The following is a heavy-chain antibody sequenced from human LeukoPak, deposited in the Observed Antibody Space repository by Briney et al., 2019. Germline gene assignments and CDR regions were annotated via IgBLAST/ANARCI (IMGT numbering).Heavy chain of an antibody. D-gene: IGHD5-12*01. Sequence: GESLKISCKGSGYNFTTYWIGWVRQMPGKGLEWMGIIYPGDSDTRYSPSFQGQVTISADKSISTAYLQWSSLKASDTAMYYCARHLTGYDWAGDYWGQGTLVTVSS. CDR3: ARHLTGYDWAGDY. CDR2: IYPGDSDT. J-gene: IGHJ4*02. V-gene: IGHV5-51*01. CDR1: GYNFTTYW.